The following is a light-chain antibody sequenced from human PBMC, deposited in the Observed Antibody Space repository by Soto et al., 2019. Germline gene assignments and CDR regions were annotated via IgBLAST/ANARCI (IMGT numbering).Light chain of an antibody. V-gene: IGLV2-14*01. J-gene: IGLJ2*01. Sequence: QSALTQPASVSGSPGQSITISCSGTRSDVGGYNYVSWYQQNPGKAPKVMIYDVSSRPSGVSDSFSGSKSGNTAALTISGLQAEYEGDYYCSSYTGSSTLVFGGGTKVTVL. CDR2: DVS. CDR1: RSDVGGYNY. CDR3: SSYTGSSTLV.